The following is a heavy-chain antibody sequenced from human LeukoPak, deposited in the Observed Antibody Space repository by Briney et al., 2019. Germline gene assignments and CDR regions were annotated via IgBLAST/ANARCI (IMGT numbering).Heavy chain of an antibody. D-gene: IGHD1-26*01. Sequence: ASVKVSCKASGGTFSSYAISWVRQAPGQGLEWMGRIIPIFGTANYAQKFQGRVTITTDESTSTAYMELSSLRSEDTAVYYCASDGSYYGPLGNWGQVTLVTVSS. J-gene: IGHJ4*02. CDR2: IIPIFGTA. CDR3: ASDGSYYGPLGN. V-gene: IGHV1-69*05. CDR1: GGTFSSYA.